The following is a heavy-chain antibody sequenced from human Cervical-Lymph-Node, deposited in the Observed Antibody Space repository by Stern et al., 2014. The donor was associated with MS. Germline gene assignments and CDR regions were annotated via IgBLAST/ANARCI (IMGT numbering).Heavy chain of an antibody. CDR3: AGSITIFGVGDGMDV. CDR2: IWYDGSNK. Sequence: VHLVESGGGVVPPGRSLRLSCAASGFTFSSYGMHWVRQAPGKGLEWGAVIWYDGSNKYYADSVKGRFTISIDNSKNTLYLQMNSLRAEDTAVYYCAGSITIFGVGDGMDVWGQGTTVTVSS. CDR1: GFTFSSYG. V-gene: IGHV3-33*01. D-gene: IGHD3-3*01. J-gene: IGHJ6*02.